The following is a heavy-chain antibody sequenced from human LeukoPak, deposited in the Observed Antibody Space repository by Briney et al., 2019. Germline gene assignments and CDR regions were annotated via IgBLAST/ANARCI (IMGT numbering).Heavy chain of an antibody. J-gene: IGHJ4*02. Sequence: GGSLRLSCAASGFTFSSYSMNWVRQAPGKGLEWVSSISSSSSYIYYADSVKGRFTISRDNAKNSLYLQMNSLRAEDTAVYYCARGRLDTIVVVPAAILDYWGQGTLVTVSS. CDR3: ARGRLDTIVVVPAAILDY. D-gene: IGHD2-2*02. CDR1: GFTFSSYS. CDR2: ISSSSSYI. V-gene: IGHV3-21*01.